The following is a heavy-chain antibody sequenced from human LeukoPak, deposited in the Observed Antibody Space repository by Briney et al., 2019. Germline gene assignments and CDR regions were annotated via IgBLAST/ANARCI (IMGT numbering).Heavy chain of an antibody. V-gene: IGHV4-34*01. J-gene: IGHJ4*02. CDR2: INHSGST. CDR1: GGSFSGYY. D-gene: IGHD6-13*01. Sequence: SETLSLTCAVYGGSFSGYYWSWIRQPPGKGLEWIGEINHSGSTNYNPSLKSRVTISVDTSKNQLSLKLSSVTAADTAVYYCARGLGVAAAGIFGYWGQGTLVTVSS. CDR3: ARGLGVAAAGIFGY.